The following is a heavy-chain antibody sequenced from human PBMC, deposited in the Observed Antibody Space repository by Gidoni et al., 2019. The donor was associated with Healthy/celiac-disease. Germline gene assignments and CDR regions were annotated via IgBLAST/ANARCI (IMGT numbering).Heavy chain of an antibody. J-gene: IGHJ3*02. V-gene: IGHV1-58*01. Sequence: QMQLVQSGPEVKKPGTSVKVSCKASGFTFTSSAVQWVRQARGQRLEWIGWIVVGSGNTNYAQKFQERVTITRDMSTSTAYMELSSLRSEDTAVYYCAAVRDSSGYRRFDIWGQGTMVTVSS. CDR3: AAVRDSSGYRRFDI. CDR2: IVVGSGNT. D-gene: IGHD3-22*01. CDR1: GFTFTSSA.